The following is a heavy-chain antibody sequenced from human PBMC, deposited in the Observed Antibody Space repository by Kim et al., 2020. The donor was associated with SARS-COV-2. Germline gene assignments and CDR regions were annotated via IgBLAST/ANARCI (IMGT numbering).Heavy chain of an antibody. J-gene: IGHJ4*02. V-gene: IGHV3-74*01. Sequence: GGSLRLSCAASGFTFSSYWMHWVRQAPGKGLVWVSRINSDGSSTSYADSVKGRFTISRDNAKNTLYLQMNSLRAEDTALYYCARGGKYSNNLPDYWGQGTLVTVSS. CDR2: INSDGSST. CDR3: ARGGKYSNNLPDY. D-gene: IGHD6-6*01. CDR1: GFTFSSYW.